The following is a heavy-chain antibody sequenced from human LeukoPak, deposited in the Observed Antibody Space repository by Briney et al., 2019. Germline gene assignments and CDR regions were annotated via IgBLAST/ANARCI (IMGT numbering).Heavy chain of an antibody. CDR1: GYTFTSNY. J-gene: IGHJ5*02. CDR2: INPSGGST. D-gene: IGHD3-10*01. Sequence: ASVKVSCKAFGYTFTSNYMHWVRQAPGQGPEWMGVINPSGGSTTYAQKFQGRVTLTRDMSTSTDYLELSSLRSEDTAVYYCAEGGITMVRGVLRWFDPWGQGTLVTVSS. V-gene: IGHV1-46*01. CDR3: AEGGITMVRGVLRWFDP.